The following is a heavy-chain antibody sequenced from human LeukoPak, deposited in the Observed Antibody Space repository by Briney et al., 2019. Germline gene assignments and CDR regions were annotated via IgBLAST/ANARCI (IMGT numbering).Heavy chain of an antibody. D-gene: IGHD1-14*01. V-gene: IGHV3-23*01. CDR1: GFTFSNHA. CDR2: IGGSGDST. CDR3: ANRKPGNYFDY. Sequence: GGSLRLPCAASGFTFSNHAMTWVRQAPGKGLEWVSAIGGSGDSTYYAASVKGRFTISRDNSKNTLFLQMNSLRAEDTAVYYCANRKPGNYFDYWGQGTLVTVSS. J-gene: IGHJ4*02.